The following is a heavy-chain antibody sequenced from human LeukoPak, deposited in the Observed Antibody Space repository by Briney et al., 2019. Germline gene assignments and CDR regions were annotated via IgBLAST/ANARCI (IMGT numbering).Heavy chain of an antibody. CDR1: GFTFKNHG. D-gene: IGHD3-22*01. CDR3: TRDRSSVYFDY. CDR2: IWYDGSNK. V-gene: IGHV3-33*01. Sequence: GGSLRLSCEASGFTFKNHGMHWVRQAPDKGLEWVAVIWYDGSNKYYADSVKGRFTISRDNSKNTLYLQMNSLRAEDTAVYYCTRDRSSVYFDYWGQGTLVIVSS. J-gene: IGHJ4*02.